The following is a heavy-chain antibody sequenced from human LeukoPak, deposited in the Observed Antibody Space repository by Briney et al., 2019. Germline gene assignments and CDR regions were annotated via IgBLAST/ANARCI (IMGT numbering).Heavy chain of an antibody. Sequence: GGSLRLSCAASGFTFSSYGMHWVRQAPGKGLEWVAFIRYDGSNKYYADSVKGRFTISRDNAKNSLYLQMNSLRAEDTAVYYCAGDGGHSSGWYSYAFDIWGQGTMVTVSS. CDR3: AGDGGHSSGWYSYAFDI. V-gene: IGHV3-30*02. CDR1: GFTFSSYG. J-gene: IGHJ3*02. CDR2: IRYDGSNK. D-gene: IGHD6-19*01.